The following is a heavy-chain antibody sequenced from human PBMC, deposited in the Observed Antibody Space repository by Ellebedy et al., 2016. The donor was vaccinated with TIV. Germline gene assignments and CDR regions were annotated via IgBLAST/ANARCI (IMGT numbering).Heavy chain of an antibody. CDR1: GFIVSSNF. D-gene: IGHD6-6*01. Sequence: GESLKISXAASGFIVSSNFMSWVRQAPGKGLEWVAVISHDGSVRLYADSVKGRLTISRDNSRYTLYLQMNNLRAEDSAVYYCAKEKDEYRSTSFDYWGQGTLVTVAS. CDR3: AKEKDEYRSTSFDY. V-gene: IGHV3-30*18. CDR2: ISHDGSVR. J-gene: IGHJ4*02.